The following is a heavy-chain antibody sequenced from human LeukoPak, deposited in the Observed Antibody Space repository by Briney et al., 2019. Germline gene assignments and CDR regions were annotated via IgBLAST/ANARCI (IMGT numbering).Heavy chain of an antibody. D-gene: IGHD3-22*01. CDR2: IYYSGST. J-gene: IGHJ4*02. CDR1: GGSISSYY. V-gene: IGHV4-59*12. CDR3: ARDYYDSSGYYQFFDY. Sequence: SETLSLTCTVSGGSISSYYWSWIRQPPGKGLEWIGYIYYSGSTNYNPSLKSRVTMSVDTAKNQFSLNLSSVTAADTAVYYCARDYYDSSGYYQFFDYWGQGTLVTVSS.